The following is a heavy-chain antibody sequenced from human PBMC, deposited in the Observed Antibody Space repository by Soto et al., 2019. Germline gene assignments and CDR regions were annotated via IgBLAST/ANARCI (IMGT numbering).Heavy chain of an antibody. CDR1: GYTFNNYG. D-gene: IGHD3-10*01. Sequence: QVQLVQSGAEVKKPGASVKVSCKASGYTFNNYGISWVRQAPGQGLEWMGWISTYNGDTNYAQKLHGSVTMTTDTSTTPAYIELRILTSDDTAVYYCARGGFGGGVDYWGQGTLVTVSS. V-gene: IGHV1-18*01. CDR3: ARGGFGGGVDY. J-gene: IGHJ4*02. CDR2: ISTYNGDT.